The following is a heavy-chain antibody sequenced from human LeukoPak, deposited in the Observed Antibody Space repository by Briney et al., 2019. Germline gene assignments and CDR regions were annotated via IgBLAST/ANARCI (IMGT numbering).Heavy chain of an antibody. Sequence: TSETLSLTCTVSGGSISSGSYYWSWIRQPAGKGLEWIGHIFTSGSTNYNPSLKSRVTISVDTSKNQFSLKLTSVTAADTAVYYCATDTIFGVPKGDYWGQGTLVTVSS. D-gene: IGHD3-3*01. CDR3: ATDTIFGVPKGDY. CDR2: IFTSGST. V-gene: IGHV4-61*09. J-gene: IGHJ4*02. CDR1: GGSISSGSYY.